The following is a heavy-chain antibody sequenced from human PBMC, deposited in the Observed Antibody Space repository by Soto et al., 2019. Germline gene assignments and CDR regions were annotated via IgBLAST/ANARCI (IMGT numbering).Heavy chain of an antibody. Sequence: GGSLRLSCAASGFTFSSYGMHWVRQAPGKGLEWVAVIWYDGSNKHYADSVKGRFTISRDNSKNTLYLQMNSLKAEDTAVYYCARDPSYSWSYLPAEYGLDVWGQGTRVTVSS. D-gene: IGHD1-26*01. V-gene: IGHV3-33*01. CDR1: GFTFSSYG. CDR2: IWYDGSNK. J-gene: IGHJ6*02. CDR3: ARDPSYSWSYLPAEYGLDV.